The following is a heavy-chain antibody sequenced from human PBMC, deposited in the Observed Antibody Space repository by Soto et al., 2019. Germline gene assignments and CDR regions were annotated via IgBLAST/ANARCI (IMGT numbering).Heavy chain of an antibody. J-gene: IGHJ5*02. Sequence: GESLKISCEASGYTFTSYWIGWVRQMPGKGLEWMGIIYPGDSDTRYSPSFQGQVTISADKSISTAYLQWSSLKASDTAMYYCARAGSSSYYWFDPWGQGTLVTVSS. CDR1: GYTFTSYW. D-gene: IGHD2-15*01. CDR2: IYPGDSDT. V-gene: IGHV5-51*01. CDR3: ARAGSSSYYWFDP.